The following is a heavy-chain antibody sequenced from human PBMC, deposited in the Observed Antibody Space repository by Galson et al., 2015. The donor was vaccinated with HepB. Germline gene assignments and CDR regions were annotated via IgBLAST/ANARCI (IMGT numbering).Heavy chain of an antibody. J-gene: IGHJ4*02. Sequence: SVKVSCKASGYTFSSYLMNRVRQAPGQGLEWMGWINTNTGNPTYAQGFTGRFVFSLDTSVSTAYLQISSLKAEDTAVYYCARDRDSGSYSFYFDDWGQGTLVTVSS. D-gene: IGHD1-26*01. CDR2: INTNTGNP. CDR3: ARDRDSGSYSFYFDD. CDR1: GYTFSSYL. V-gene: IGHV7-4-1*02.